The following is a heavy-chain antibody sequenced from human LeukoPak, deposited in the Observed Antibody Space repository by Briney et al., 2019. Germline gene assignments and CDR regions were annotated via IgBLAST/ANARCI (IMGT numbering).Heavy chain of an antibody. D-gene: IGHD5-18*01. J-gene: IGHJ5*02. CDR1: GYSSTSYW. CDR3: ARLTYTPSGFDP. V-gene: IGHV5-51*01. CDR2: IYPSDSDT. Sequence: GESLKISCKGSGYSSTSYWIGWVRQMPGKGLEWMGIIYPSDSDTRYSPSFEGQVTMSADKSISTAYLQWSSLEASDTAMYYCARLTYTPSGFDPWGQGTLVTVSS.